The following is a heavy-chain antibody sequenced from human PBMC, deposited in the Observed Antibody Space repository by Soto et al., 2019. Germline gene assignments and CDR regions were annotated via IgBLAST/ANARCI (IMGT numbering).Heavy chain of an antibody. CDR1: GGSISSSSYY. J-gene: IGHJ5*02. V-gene: IGHV4-39*01. Sequence: PSETLSLTCTVSGGSISSSSYYWGWIRQPPGKGLEWIGSTYYSGSTYYNPSLKSRVTISVDTSKNQFSLKLSSVTAADTAVYYCARHSQFPMGVINWFDPWGQGTLVTVSS. CDR2: TYYSGST. CDR3: ARHSQFPMGVINWFDP. D-gene: IGHD2-21*01.